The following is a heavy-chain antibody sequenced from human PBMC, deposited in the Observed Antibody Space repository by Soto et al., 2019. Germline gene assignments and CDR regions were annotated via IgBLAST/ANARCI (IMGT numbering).Heavy chain of an antibody. CDR1: GFTFSSYA. CDR3: AKPRRYRGDYYYYMDV. D-gene: IGHD1-1*01. V-gene: IGHV3-30-3*02. Sequence: GGSLRLSCAASGFTFSSYAMHWVRQAPGKGLEWVAVISYDGSNKYYADSVKGRFTISRDNSKNTLYLQMNSLRAEDTAVYYCAKPRRYRGDYYYYMDVWGKGTTVTVSS. CDR2: ISYDGSNK. J-gene: IGHJ6*03.